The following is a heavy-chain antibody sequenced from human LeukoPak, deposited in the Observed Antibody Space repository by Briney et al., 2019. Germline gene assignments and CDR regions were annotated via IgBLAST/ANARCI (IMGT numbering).Heavy chain of an antibody. D-gene: IGHD3-10*01. Sequence: GASVKASCKASGYSFSDYSMHWVRQAPGQGLEWMGRINSNSGGTSYAQNFQGRATMTRDTSISTAYMEVSGLTSDDTAVYYCARGGSGSDYLYYFYSWGQGTLVSVSS. CDR3: ARGGSGSDYLYYFYS. CDR1: GYSFSDYS. CDR2: INSNSGGT. V-gene: IGHV1-2*06. J-gene: IGHJ4*02.